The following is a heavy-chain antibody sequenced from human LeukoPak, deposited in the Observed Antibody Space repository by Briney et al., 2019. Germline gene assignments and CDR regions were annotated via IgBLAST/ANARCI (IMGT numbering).Heavy chain of an antibody. CDR2: IFYSGSS. CDR3: AGRAARFFDY. V-gene: IGHV4-59*01. Sequence: SETLSPTCTVSGDSLNSYYWSWIRQPPEEGLQWIGYIFYSGSSNYNASLRSRVAISVDTSKNQFSLKLTSVTAADTAVYYCAGRAARFFDYWGQGILVTVSS. CDR1: GDSLNSYY. J-gene: IGHJ4*02. D-gene: IGHD6-25*01.